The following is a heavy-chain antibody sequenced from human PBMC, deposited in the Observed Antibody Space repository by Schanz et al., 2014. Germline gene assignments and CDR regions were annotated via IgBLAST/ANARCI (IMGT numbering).Heavy chain of an antibody. J-gene: IGHJ6*02. V-gene: IGHV4-4*07. CDR3: TRGNALDV. CDR1: GGSITNYY. CDR2: IHSSGST. D-gene: IGHD1-1*01. Sequence: QEQLQESGPGLVKPSETLSLTCTVSGGSITNYYWSWIRQPAGKGLEWIGRIHSSGSTDYNPSLKSRVTISVDTSKNQFSLKLTSVTAADSAVYFCTRGNALDVWGQGTTVTVSS.